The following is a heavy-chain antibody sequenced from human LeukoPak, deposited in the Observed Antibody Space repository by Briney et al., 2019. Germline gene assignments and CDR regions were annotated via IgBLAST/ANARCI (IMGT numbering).Heavy chain of an antibody. CDR2: IWYDVSNK. CDR1: VFTFRSYG. CDR3: ARDLQGYCSGGSCFYYYYGMDV. J-gene: IGHJ6*02. V-gene: IGHV3-33*01. D-gene: IGHD2-15*01. Sequence: PGRSLRLSCAVSVFTFRSYGMHCVRDAPGKGRGGVTDIWYDVSNKYYADSVNGRFTVTRAKSKNTLYLQLNRLRVADTDMSYYARDLQGYCSGGSCFYYYYGMDVWGQGTTVTVSS.